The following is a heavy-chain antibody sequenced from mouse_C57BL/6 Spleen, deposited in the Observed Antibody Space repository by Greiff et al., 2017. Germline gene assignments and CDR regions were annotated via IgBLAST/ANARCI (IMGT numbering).Heavy chain of an antibody. CDR2: INPNNGGT. V-gene: IGHV1-26*01. Sequence: EVQLQQSGPELVKPGASVKISCKASGYTFTDYYMNWVKQSHGKSLEWIGDINPNNGGTSYNQKFKGKATLTVDKSSSTAYMELRSLTSEDSAVYYCARRGRGSPSRDYWGQGTSVTVSS. J-gene: IGHJ4*01. CDR1: GYTFTDYY. D-gene: IGHD1-3*01. CDR3: ARRGRGSPSRDY.